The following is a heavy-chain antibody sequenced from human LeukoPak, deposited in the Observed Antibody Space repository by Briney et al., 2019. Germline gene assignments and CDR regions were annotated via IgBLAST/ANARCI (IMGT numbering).Heavy chain of an antibody. CDR3: ARGAYYYYGMDV. CDR1: RFTFDNYW. Sequence: GGSLRLSCAASRFTFDNYWMSWVRQAPGKGLEWVANIRQDGGAKNYMASVKGRFTISRDNAKNSLYLQLNSLRAEDTALYYCARGAYYYYGMDVWGQGTTVTVSS. J-gene: IGHJ6*02. V-gene: IGHV3-7*01. CDR2: IRQDGGAK.